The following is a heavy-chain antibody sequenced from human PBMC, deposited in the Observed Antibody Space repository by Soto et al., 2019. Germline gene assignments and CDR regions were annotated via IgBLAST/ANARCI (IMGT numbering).Heavy chain of an antibody. J-gene: IGHJ6*02. CDR2: ISYDGNNK. D-gene: IGHD2-15*01. CDR1: GFIFSSYA. CDR3: ARAGCDGGSCYTLVGLRYGMDV. Sequence: QVQLVESGGGMVQPGRSLRLSCAASGFIFSSYAMYWVRQAPGKGLEWVAVISYDGNNKYYADSVKGRFTISRDNSRNTLYLKMNSLRAEDSAVYYCARAGCDGGSCYTLVGLRYGMDVWGQGTTVTVSS. V-gene: IGHV3-30-3*01.